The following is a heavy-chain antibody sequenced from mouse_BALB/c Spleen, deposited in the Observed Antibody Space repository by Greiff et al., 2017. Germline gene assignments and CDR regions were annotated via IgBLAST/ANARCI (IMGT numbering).Heavy chain of an antibody. Sequence: EVKLVESGGGLVKPGGSLKLSCAASGFTFSDYYMYWVRQTPEKRLEWVATISDGGSYTYYPDSVKGRFTISRDNAKNNLYLQMSSLRSEDTAMYYCARGWDGWFAYWGQGTLVTVSA. CDR2: ISDGGSYT. J-gene: IGHJ3*01. V-gene: IGHV5-4*02. CDR3: ARGWDGWFAY. D-gene: IGHD4-1*01. CDR1: GFTFSDYY.